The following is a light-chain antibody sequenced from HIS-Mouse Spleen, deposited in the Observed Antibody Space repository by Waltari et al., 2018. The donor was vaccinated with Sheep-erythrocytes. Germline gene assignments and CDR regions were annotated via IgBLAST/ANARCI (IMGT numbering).Light chain of an antibody. V-gene: IGLV2-8*01. Sequence: QSALTQPPSASGSPGQSVTISCTGTSSDVGGYTYLSGYQQHPGKAPKLMIYEVSKRPSGVPDRFSGSKSGNTASLTVSGLQAEDEADYYCSSYAGSNNWVFGGGTKLTVL. CDR3: SSYAGSNNWV. J-gene: IGLJ3*02. CDR1: SSDVGGYTY. CDR2: EVS.